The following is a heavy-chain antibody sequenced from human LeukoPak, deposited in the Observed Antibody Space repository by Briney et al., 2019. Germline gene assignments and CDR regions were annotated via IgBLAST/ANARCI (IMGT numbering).Heavy chain of an antibody. J-gene: IGHJ2*01. CDR1: GFTFSSYS. D-gene: IGHD3-22*01. CDR3: ARVTQSYYYDSSGLDL. V-gene: IGHV3-48*04. Sequence: PGGSLRLSCAASGFTFSSYSMNWVRQAPGKGLEWVSYISSSSSTIYYADSVKGRFTISRDNAKNSLYLQMNSLRAEDTAVYYCARVTQSYYYDSSGLDLWGRGTLVTVSS. CDR2: ISSSSSTI.